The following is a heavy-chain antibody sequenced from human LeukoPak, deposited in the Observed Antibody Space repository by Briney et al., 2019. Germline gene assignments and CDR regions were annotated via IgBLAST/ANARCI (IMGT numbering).Heavy chain of an antibody. CDR3: ARVLRDYDSRAYDAFDI. D-gene: IGHD3-22*01. J-gene: IGHJ3*02. CDR1: GFTFSSCA. CDR2: ISGSGGST. V-gene: IGHV3-23*01. Sequence: SGGSLRLSCAASGFTFSSCAMSWVRQAPGKGLEWVSAISGSGGSTYYADSVKGRFTISRDNSKNTLYLQMNSLRAEDTAVYYCARVLRDYDSRAYDAFDIWGQGTMVTVSS.